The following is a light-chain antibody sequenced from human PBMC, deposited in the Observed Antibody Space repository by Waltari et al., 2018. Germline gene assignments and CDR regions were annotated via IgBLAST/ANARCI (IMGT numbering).Light chain of an antibody. J-gene: IGLJ2*01. CDR2: DVN. CDR1: RSDIGGCDY. CDR3: DSYASETILV. V-gene: IGLV2-14*03. Sequence: QSALSQPASVSGSPGQSITISCSGSRSDIGGCDYVSWYQQHPGKAPKLLIYDVNKRPSGVSGRFSGSKSGYTASLTISGLQAEDEADYYCDSYASETILVFGGGTKVTVL.